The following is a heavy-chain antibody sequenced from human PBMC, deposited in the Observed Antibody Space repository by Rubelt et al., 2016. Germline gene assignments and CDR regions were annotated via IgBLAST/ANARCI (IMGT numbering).Heavy chain of an antibody. V-gene: IGHV4-34*01. J-gene: IGHJ6*03. CDR1: GGSFSSYY. CDR2: INQFGST. Sequence: QVQLQQWGAGLLKPSETLSLTCAVYGGSFSSYYWNWIRQPPGKGLEWIGEINQFGSTNYNPSLKSRVIISLDTSKRQFSLNLSSVTAEDTACYYCATGAGRYYYYMDAWGKGTTVTVSS. CDR3: ATGAGRYYYYMDA.